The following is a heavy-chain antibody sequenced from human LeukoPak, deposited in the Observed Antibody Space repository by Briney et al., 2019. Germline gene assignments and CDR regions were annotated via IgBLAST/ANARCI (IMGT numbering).Heavy chain of an antibody. J-gene: IGHJ6*03. CDR1: GGTFSSYA. Sequence: SVKVSCKASGGTFSSYAISWVRQAPGQGLEWMGRIIPILGIANYAQKFQGRVTITTDESTSTAYMELSSLRSEDTAVYYCARGYCSSTSCRTYYMDVWGKGTTVTVSS. V-gene: IGHV1-69*04. CDR2: IIPILGIA. CDR3: ARGYCSSTSCRTYYMDV. D-gene: IGHD2-2*01.